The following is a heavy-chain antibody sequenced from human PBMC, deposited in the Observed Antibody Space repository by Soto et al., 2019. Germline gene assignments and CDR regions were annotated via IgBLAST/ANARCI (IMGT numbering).Heavy chain of an antibody. J-gene: IGHJ4*02. D-gene: IGHD1-1*01. CDR1: GDTLTKLA. CDR2: FDPEDDES. Sequence: ASVKVSCKVSGDTLTKLAVHWVRQGPEKGLEWMGGFDPEDDESIYAQKFEARVTMTADTSIDTAYMELRGLKSDDTAVYYCVLVFSANCRNGFAFWGQGTQVPVSS. V-gene: IGHV1-24*01. CDR3: VLVFSANCRNGFAF.